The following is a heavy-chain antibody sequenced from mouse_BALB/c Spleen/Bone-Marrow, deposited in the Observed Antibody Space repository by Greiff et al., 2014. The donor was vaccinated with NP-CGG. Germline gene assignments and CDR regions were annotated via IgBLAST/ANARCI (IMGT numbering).Heavy chain of an antibody. CDR1: GFSLTGFG. J-gene: IGHJ4*01. CDR3: ARADGSGYAMDY. CDR2: IWADGST. D-gene: IGHD2-3*01. Sequence: QVQLKESGPGLVAPSRSLSITCTVSGFSLTGFGVNWVRQPPGKGLEWLGMIWADGSTDYNSALRPRLSISKANSKSQVFFKMNSLQTDDTASYYCARADGSGYAMDYWGQGTSVTVSS. V-gene: IGHV2-6-7*01.